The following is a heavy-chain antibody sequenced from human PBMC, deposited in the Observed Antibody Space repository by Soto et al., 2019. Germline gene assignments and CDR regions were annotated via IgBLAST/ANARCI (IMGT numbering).Heavy chain of an antibody. V-gene: IGHV4-31*03. CDR1: GGSISSGGYY. J-gene: IGHJ5*02. Sequence: SETLSLTCTVSGGSISSGGYYWSWIRQHPGKGLEWIGYIYYSGSTYYNPSLKSRVTISVDTSKNQFSLKLSSVTAADTAVYYCASVTSSSAGWFDPWGQGTLVTVSS. CDR3: ASVTSSSAGWFDP. CDR2: IYYSGST. D-gene: IGHD6-6*01.